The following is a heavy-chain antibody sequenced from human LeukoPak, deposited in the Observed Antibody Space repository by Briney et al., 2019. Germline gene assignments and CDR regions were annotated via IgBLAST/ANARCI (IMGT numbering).Heavy chain of an antibody. V-gene: IGHV1-2*06. Sequence: ASVKVSCKASGYTFTGYYMHWVRQAPGQGLEWMGRINPNSGGTNYAQKFQGRVTMTRDTSISTAYMELSRLRSDDTAVYYCADLTAREGIVGAKSYYYYGMDVWGQGTTVTVSS. CDR2: INPNSGGT. J-gene: IGHJ6*02. D-gene: IGHD1-26*01. CDR1: GYTFTGYY. CDR3: ADLTAREGIVGAKSYYYYGMDV.